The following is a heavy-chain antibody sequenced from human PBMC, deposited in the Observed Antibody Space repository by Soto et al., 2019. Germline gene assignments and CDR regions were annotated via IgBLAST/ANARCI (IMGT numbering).Heavy chain of an antibody. CDR2: INHSGST. J-gene: IGHJ4*02. V-gene: IGHV4-34*01. CDR3: ARVVPAAQPN. Sequence: QVQLQQWGAGLLKPSETLSLTCAVYGGSFSGYYWSWIRQPPGKGLEWIGEINHSGSTNYNPSLKXXVXIXXDTSKNQFSLKLSSVTAADTAVYYCARVVPAAQPNWGQGTLVTVSS. D-gene: IGHD2-2*01. CDR1: GGSFSGYY.